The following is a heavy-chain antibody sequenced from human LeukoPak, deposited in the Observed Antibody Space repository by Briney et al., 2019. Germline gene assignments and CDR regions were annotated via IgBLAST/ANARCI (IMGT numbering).Heavy chain of an antibody. CDR1: GFTFSGSA. V-gene: IGHV3-73*01. Sequence: GGSLKLSCAASGFTFSGSAMHWVRQASGKGLEWVGRIRSKANSYATAYAASVKGRFTISRDDSKNTAYRQMNSLKTEDTAVYYCTRLARSITMVRGVILIYYYYYGMDVWGKGTTVTVSS. CDR2: IRSKANSYAT. D-gene: IGHD3-10*01. CDR3: TRLARSITMVRGVILIYYYYYGMDV. J-gene: IGHJ6*04.